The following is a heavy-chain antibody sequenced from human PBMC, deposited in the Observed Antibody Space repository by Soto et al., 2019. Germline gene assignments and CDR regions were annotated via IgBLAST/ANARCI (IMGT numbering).Heavy chain of an antibody. CDR2: IIPIFGTA. Sequence: SVKVSCKASGGTFSSYAIIWVRQAPGQGLERKGGIIPIFGTANYAQKFQGRVTITADESTSTAYMELSSLRSEDTAVYYCARVPGFVLVPAATDRVSWFDPWGQGTLVTVSS. CDR1: GGTFSSYA. V-gene: IGHV1-69*13. J-gene: IGHJ5*02. D-gene: IGHD2-2*01. CDR3: ARVPGFVLVPAATDRVSWFDP.